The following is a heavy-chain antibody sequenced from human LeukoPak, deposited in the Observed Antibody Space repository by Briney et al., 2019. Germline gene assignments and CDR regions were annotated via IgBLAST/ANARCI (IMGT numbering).Heavy chain of an antibody. J-gene: IGHJ3*02. CDR1: GFIFREYA. CDR2: ITASDYTT. V-gene: IGHV3-23*01. CDR3: ARDPNGDYIGAFDN. D-gene: IGHD4-17*01. Sequence: GGSLRLSCAASGFIFREYAMTWVRQAPGKGLEWVSSITASDYTTYADSVKGRFTISRDNSKNTLYLQMDSQRGDDTALYHCARDPNGDYIGAFDNWGQGTMVTVSS.